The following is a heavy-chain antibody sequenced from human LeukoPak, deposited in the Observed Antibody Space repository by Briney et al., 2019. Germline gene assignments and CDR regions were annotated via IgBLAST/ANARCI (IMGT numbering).Heavy chain of an antibody. CDR3: ARWADCSSTSCYDGIDY. D-gene: IGHD2-2*01. V-gene: IGHV1-8*01. Sequence: AAVKVSCKASGYTFTTYDINWVRRATGQGLEWMGWMNPNSGNTGYAQKFQGSITMTWNTSIRTDYMELSSLRSEDTAVYYCARWADCSSTSCYDGIDYWGRGGLVTVSS. CDR2: MNPNSGNT. J-gene: IGHJ4*02. CDR1: GYTFTTYD.